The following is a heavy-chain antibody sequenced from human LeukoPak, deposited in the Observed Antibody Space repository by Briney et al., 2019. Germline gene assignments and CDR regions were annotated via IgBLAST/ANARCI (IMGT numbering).Heavy chain of an antibody. Sequence: PSETLSLTCTVSDDTISDYYRGWIRQPPGKGLEWIGYFYNSGRSTYNPSLKSRVTISADTSKNHFSLKLNSVTTADTAVYYCTRGAGWLIDYWGQGILVTVSS. J-gene: IGHJ4*02. V-gene: IGHV4-59*01. CDR2: FYNSGRS. CDR3: TRGAGWLIDY. D-gene: IGHD3-16*01. CDR1: DDTISDYY.